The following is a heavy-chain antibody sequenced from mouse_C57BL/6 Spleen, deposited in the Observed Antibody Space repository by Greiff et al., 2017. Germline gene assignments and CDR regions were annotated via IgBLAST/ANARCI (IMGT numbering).Heavy chain of an antibody. CDR3: GRGALRRGFDY. CDR2: INPYNGDT. CDR1: GYTFTAYS. Sequence: EVQLQQSGPVLVKPGASVKMSCKASGYTFTAYSMNWVKQSHGKSLEWIGDINPYNGDTRYNQKFKGKATLTVDKSSSTAYMELNSLTSEDSAVYCCGRGALRRGFDYWGQGTMVTVSA. V-gene: IGHV1-19*01. D-gene: IGHD2-4*01. J-gene: IGHJ3*01.